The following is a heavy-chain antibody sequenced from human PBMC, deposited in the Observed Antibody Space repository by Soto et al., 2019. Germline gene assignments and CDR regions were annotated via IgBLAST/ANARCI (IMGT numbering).Heavy chain of an antibody. V-gene: IGHV3-74*01. J-gene: IGHJ3*01. CDR3: ARGVPNHYGFDV. CDR2: IKTDGSST. D-gene: IGHD4-17*01. CDR1: GFTFSSYW. Sequence: EAQLVESGGGLVQPGGSRRLSCAASGFTFSSYWMHWVRQAPGKGLVWVSRIKTDGSSTNYADSVKGRFTISRDNAKNTLYLEMNSLTDEDTAVYYCARGVPNHYGFDVWCQGTMVTVSS.